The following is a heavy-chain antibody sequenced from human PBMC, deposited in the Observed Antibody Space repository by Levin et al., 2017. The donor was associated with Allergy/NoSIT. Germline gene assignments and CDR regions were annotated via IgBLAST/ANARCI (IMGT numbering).Heavy chain of an antibody. V-gene: IGHV1-2*02. Sequence: GASVKVSCKASGYTFTDYYIHWVRQAPGQGLEWMGWINPNSGDTYSTQKFQGRVTVTRDTSISTAYMELSRLTSDDTAVYFCARGSGAYNWGQGTLVTVSS. J-gene: IGHJ4*02. CDR1: GYTFTDYY. CDR2: INPNSGDT. CDR3: ARGSGAYN. D-gene: IGHD3-10*01.